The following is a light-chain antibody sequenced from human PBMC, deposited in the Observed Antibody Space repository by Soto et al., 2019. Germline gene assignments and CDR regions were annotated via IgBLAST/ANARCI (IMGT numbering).Light chain of an antibody. CDR1: QSVSSY. J-gene: IGKJ5*01. Sequence: EILLTQSPATLSWSPGERATLSCRASQSVSSYLAWYQQKPGQAPRLLIYDASNRATGIPARLSGSGSGTDFTLTISRIAPEDFAVYYCQQRSKTITFGQGTRLEIK. CDR2: DAS. CDR3: QQRSKTIT. V-gene: IGKV3-11*01.